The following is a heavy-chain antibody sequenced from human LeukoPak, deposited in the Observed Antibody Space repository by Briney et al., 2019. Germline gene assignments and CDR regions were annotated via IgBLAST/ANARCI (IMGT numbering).Heavy chain of an antibody. J-gene: IGHJ4*02. V-gene: IGHV3-7*01. CDR1: GFTFSSYW. D-gene: IGHD3-22*01. CDR3: ARMGYYYDSSGWEAY. Sequence: PGGSLRLSCAASGFTFSSYWMSWVCQAPGKGLEWVANIKQDGSEKYYVDSVKGRFTISRDNAKNSLYLQMNSLRAEDTAVYYCARMGYYYDSSGWEAYWGQGTLVTVSS. CDR2: IKQDGSEK.